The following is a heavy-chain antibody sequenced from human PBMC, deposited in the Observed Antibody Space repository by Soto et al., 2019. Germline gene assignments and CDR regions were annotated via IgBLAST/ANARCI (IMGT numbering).Heavy chain of an antibody. CDR2: ISSNGGST. CDR1: GFTFSSYA. CDR3: ARDLGYCTNGVCWYFDY. J-gene: IGHJ4*02. V-gene: IGHV3-64*01. Sequence: GGSLRLSCAASGFTFSSYAMHWVRQAPGKGLEYVSAISSNGGSTYYAKNVKGRFTIYRDNSKNTLYHQMGSLRAEDMTVYYCARDLGYCTNGVCWYFDYWGQGT. D-gene: IGHD2-8*01.